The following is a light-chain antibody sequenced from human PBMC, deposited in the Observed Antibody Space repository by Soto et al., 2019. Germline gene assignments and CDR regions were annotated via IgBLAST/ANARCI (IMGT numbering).Light chain of an antibody. Sequence: QSVLTQPASVSGSPGQSITISCTGTSSDVGGYSSVSWYQQYPGRAPKLIIYEVRNRPSGVSNRFSGSKSANTASLTISGLQAEDEADYYCNSYTTSTTYVFGTGTKVTVL. J-gene: IGLJ1*01. CDR2: EVR. V-gene: IGLV2-14*01. CDR1: SSDVGGYSS. CDR3: NSYTTSTTYV.